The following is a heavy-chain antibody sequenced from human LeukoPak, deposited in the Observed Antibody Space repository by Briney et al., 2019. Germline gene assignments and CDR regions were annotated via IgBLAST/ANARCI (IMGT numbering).Heavy chain of an antibody. D-gene: IGHD1-26*01. CDR1: GFTFSSYW. CDR3: ARDSANVVGAKSIFDY. J-gene: IGHJ4*02. Sequence: GGSLRLSCAASGFTFSSYWMSWVRQAPGKGLVWVANLKQDGSEKYYVDSVKGRFTISRDNAKNSLHLQMSSLRAEDTAVYYCARDSANVVGAKSIFDYWGQGALVTVSS. CDR2: LKQDGSEK. V-gene: IGHV3-7*01.